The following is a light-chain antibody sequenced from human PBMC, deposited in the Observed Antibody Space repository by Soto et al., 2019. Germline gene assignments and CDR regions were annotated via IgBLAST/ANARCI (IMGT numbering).Light chain of an antibody. V-gene: IGKV3-15*01. Sequence: EIVMTQSLATLSVSPGERATLSCRASQSVSSNLAWYQQKPGQAPRLLIYDASTRATGIPARFSGSGAGTDFTLTISSLQSEDFAVYHCQQYHNWPPITFGQGTRLEIK. J-gene: IGKJ5*01. CDR2: DAS. CDR3: QQYHNWPPIT. CDR1: QSVSSN.